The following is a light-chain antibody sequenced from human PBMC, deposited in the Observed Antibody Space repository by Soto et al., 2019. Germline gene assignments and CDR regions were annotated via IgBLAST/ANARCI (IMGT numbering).Light chain of an antibody. CDR1: SSDVGGYNY. V-gene: IGLV2-11*01. CDR2: DVT. J-gene: IGLJ1*01. CDR3: CSYAGSYTGV. Sequence: QSALTQPRSVSGSPGQSVTISCTRTSSDVGGYNYVSWYEQHPVKAPKLMIYDVTKRPSGVPDRFSGSKSGNTASLTISGLQAEDEADYYCCSYAGSYTGVFGTGTKVTVL.